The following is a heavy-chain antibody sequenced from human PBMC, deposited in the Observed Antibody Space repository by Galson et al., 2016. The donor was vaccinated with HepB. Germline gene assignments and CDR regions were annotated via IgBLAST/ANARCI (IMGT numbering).Heavy chain of an antibody. V-gene: IGHV1-18*01. CDR3: ATYPSYGDYRGYYYGMDV. J-gene: IGHJ6*02. D-gene: IGHD4-17*01. CDR1: GYSFTRYG. CDR2: ISPYNGNA. Sequence: CKASGYSFTRYGITWVRQAPGQGLEWLGWISPYNGNANYAQKFQGRDTMTRDTSTSTAYMELRSLRYDNTAVYYCATYPSYGDYRGYYYGMDVWGQGTTVTVSS.